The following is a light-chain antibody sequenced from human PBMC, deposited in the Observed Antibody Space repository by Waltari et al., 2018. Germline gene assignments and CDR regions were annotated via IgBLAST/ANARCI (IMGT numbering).Light chain of an antibody. CDR2: GKT. CDR3: QAPDGSLNL. J-gene: IGLJ2*01. CDR1: TANIGAGYD. V-gene: IGLV1-40*01. Sequence: QSVLTQPPSVSGAPGQRVTISCTGGTANIGAGYDAHWYQQRPVAAPKRLSYGKTSRPSGGPDRFPGSKSGASASLAIARLQAEDGGDYYCQAPDGSLNLFGGGTRLTVL.